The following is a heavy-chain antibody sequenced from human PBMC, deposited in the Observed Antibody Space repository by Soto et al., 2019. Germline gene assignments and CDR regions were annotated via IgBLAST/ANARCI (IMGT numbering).Heavy chain of an antibody. V-gene: IGHV1-18*01. Sequence: QVQLVQSGAEVKKPGASVTVSCKTSGYTFSNYGINWVRQAPGQGLEWMGWISGYNGNTNYAQTVQGRVTIATDTSTGTGYMELRSLKSDDTAIYYCSRFIMVGGWFDPNYYHGMDVWGQGTTVTVSS. CDR1: GYTFSNYG. D-gene: IGHD6-19*01. CDR3: SRFIMVGGWFDPNYYHGMDV. CDR2: ISGYNGNT. J-gene: IGHJ6*02.